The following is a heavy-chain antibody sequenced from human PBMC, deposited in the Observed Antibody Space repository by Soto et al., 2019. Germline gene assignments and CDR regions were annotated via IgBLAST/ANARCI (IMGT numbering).Heavy chain of an antibody. Sequence: GSLRLSCAASGFTFSSYGMHWVRQAPGKGLEWVAVISYDGSNKYYADSVKGRFTISRDNSKNTLYLQMNSLRAEDTAVYYCAKDERYYDFWSGYYIYYYGMDVWGQGTTVTVSS. CDR1: GFTFSSYG. CDR2: ISYDGSNK. D-gene: IGHD3-3*01. V-gene: IGHV3-30*18. CDR3: AKDERYYDFWSGYYIYYYGMDV. J-gene: IGHJ6*02.